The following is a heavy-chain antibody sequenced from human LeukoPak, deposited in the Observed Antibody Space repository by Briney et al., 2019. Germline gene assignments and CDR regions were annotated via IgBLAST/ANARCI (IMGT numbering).Heavy chain of an antibody. Sequence: GASVKVSCKVSGYTLTELSMHWVRQAPVKGLEWMGGFDPEDGETIYAQKFQGRVTMTEDTSTDTAYMELSSLRSEDTAVYYCATVSLTGYYVYFDYWGQGTLVTVSS. CDR3: ATVSLTGYYVYFDY. D-gene: IGHD3-9*01. V-gene: IGHV1-24*01. J-gene: IGHJ4*02. CDR1: GYTLTELS. CDR2: FDPEDGET.